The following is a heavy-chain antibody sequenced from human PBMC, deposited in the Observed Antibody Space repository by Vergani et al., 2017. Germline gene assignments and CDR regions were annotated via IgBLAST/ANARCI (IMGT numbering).Heavy chain of an antibody. J-gene: IGHJ4*02. Sequence: EVQLVESGGGLVQPGRSLRLSCAASGFTFSSYAMSWVRQAPGKGLEWVSAISGSGGSTYYADSVKGRFTISRDNSKNRLYLQMNSLRAEDTAVYYCAKGITMIVVVIIYDYWGQGTLVTVSS. D-gene: IGHD3-22*01. CDR3: AKGITMIVVVIIYDY. CDR1: GFTFSSYA. V-gene: IGHV3-23*04. CDR2: ISGSGGST.